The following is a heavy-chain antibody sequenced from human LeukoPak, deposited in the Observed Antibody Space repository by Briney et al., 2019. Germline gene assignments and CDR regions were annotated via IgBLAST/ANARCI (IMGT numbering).Heavy chain of an antibody. CDR3: ARGESVAMGSIGY. CDR1: GFTFSNDP. D-gene: IGHD2-2*01. Sequence: GGSLRLSCAASGFTFSNDPMHWVRQAPGKALDWVAVISNDGSPKYYADSVKGRCTISRDNSKNTLFLQMDSMTTEDSAVYFCARGESVAMGSIGYWDQGTLVTVSS. V-gene: IGHV3-30*01. J-gene: IGHJ4*02. CDR2: ISNDGSPK.